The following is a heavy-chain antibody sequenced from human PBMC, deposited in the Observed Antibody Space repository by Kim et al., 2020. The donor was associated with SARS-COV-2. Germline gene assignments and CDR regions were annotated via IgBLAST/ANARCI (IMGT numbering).Heavy chain of an antibody. CDR3: AKDRGTRLIAVAVFGLYYFDY. Sequence: FTISRDNAKNTLYLQMNSLRAEDTAVYYCAKDRGTRLIAVAVFGLYYFDYWGQGTLVTVSS. J-gene: IGHJ4*02. V-gene: IGHV3-23*01. D-gene: IGHD6-19*01.